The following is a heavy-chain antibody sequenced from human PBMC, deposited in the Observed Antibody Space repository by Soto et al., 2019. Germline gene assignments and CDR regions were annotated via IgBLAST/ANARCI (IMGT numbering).Heavy chain of an antibody. CDR2: IYHSGST. D-gene: IGHD5-18*01. V-gene: IGHV4-30-2*01. Sequence: SETLSLTCAVSGGSISSGGYSWSWIRQPPGKGLEWIGYIYHSGSTYYNPSLKSRVTISVDRSKNQFSLKLSSVTAADTAVYYCXRDGRRGYSYGYGWFDPWGQGTLVTVSS. CDR3: XRDGRRGYSYGYGWFDP. CDR1: GGSISSGGYS. J-gene: IGHJ5*02.